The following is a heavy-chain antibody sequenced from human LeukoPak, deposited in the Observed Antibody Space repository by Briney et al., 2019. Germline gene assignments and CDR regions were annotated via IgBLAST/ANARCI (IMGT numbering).Heavy chain of an antibody. D-gene: IGHD3-9*01. Sequence: PSETLSLTCTVSGGSISSGGYYWSWIRQPPGKGLEWIGYIYHSGSTNYNPSLKSRVTISVDKSKNQFSLKLSSVTAADTAVYYCARVEASYDILTGYYFDYWGQGTLVTVSS. V-gene: IGHV4-30-2*01. CDR1: GGSISSGGYY. J-gene: IGHJ4*02. CDR3: ARVEASYDILTGYYFDY. CDR2: IYHSGST.